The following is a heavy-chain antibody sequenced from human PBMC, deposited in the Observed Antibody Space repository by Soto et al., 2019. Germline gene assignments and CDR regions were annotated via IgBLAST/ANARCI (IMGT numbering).Heavy chain of an antibody. V-gene: IGHV4-4*07. CDR1: GGSISSYY. D-gene: IGHD3-10*01. CDR2: IYTSGST. CDR3: AREMIGITMVRGVMWNYYYGMDV. J-gene: IGHJ6*02. Sequence: AETLSLTCTVSGGSISSYYWSWIRQPAGKGLEWIGRIYTSGSTNYNPSLKTRVTMSVDTSKNQFSLKLSSVTAADTAVCYCAREMIGITMVRGVMWNYYYGMDVWGQGTRVT.